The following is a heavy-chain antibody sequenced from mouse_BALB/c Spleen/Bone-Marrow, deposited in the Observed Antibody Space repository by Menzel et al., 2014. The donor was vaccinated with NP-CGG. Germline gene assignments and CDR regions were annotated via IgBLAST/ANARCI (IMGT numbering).Heavy chain of an antibody. CDR3: ARSSSYDYDVGFAY. CDR2: ISYGGST. CDR1: GYSITRDYA. Sequence: DVKLQESGPGLVKPSQSLSLTCIVTGYSITRDYAWNWIRQFPGNKLEWMGYISYGGSTTYNPSLESRISITRDTSKNQFFLQLNSVTTEDTATYYCARSSSYDYDVGFAYWGQGTLVIVSA. V-gene: IGHV3-2*02. J-gene: IGHJ3*01. D-gene: IGHD2-4*01.